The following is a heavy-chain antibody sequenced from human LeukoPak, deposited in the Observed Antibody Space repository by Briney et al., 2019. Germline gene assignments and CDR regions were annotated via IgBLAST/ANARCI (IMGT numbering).Heavy chain of an antibody. Sequence: SQTLSLTCTVSGASICTYYWNWIRQPPGRGLECIGYIYYTGSTNYNPSLKSRVTISVHTSKNQFSLKLSSVTAADTAVYYCERSGGYGSSWSLWGQGNRVTVSS. J-gene: IGHJ4*02. V-gene: IGHV4-59*01. CDR3: ERSGGYGSSWSL. D-gene: IGHD6-13*01. CDR2: IYYTGST. CDR1: GASICTYY.